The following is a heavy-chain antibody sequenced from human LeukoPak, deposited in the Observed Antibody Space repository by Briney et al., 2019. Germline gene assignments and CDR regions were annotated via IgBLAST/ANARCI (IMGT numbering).Heavy chain of an antibody. Sequence: SETLSLTCTVSGGSISSYYWSWIRQPPGEGLEWIGEINHSGSTNYNPSLKSRVTISVDTSKNQFSLKLSSVTAADTAVYYCARGHLSIAVAGSDAFDIWGQGTMVTVSS. V-gene: IGHV4-34*01. CDR1: GGSISSYY. CDR3: ARGHLSIAVAGSDAFDI. D-gene: IGHD6-19*01. CDR2: INHSGST. J-gene: IGHJ3*02.